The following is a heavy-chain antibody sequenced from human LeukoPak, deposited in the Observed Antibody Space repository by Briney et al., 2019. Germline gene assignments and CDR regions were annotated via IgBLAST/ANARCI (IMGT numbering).Heavy chain of an antibody. CDR1: GFTFSTYA. J-gene: IGHJ3*02. Sequence: PGGSLRLSCAASGFTFSTYAMSWVRQAPGKGLEWVSTIYSRGDTKFYADSVKGRFTISRDNSKSTVSLQMNSLRAEDTAIYFCAKDYSWGAFDIRGQGTVVTISS. V-gene: IGHV3-23*01. CDR2: IYSRGDTK. D-gene: IGHD2-15*01. CDR3: AKDYSWGAFDI.